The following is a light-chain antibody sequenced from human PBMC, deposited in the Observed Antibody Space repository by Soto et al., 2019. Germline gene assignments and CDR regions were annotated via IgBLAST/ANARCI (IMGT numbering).Light chain of an antibody. Sequence: SYELTQPPSVSVAPGKTARITCGGNKIGSKSVHWYQQKPGQAPVLVIYYDSDRPSGIPERFSGSNSGNTATLTISRVEAGDEADYYCQVWDSSSDHNYVFGTGTKLTVL. CDR2: YDS. CDR1: KIGSKS. CDR3: QVWDSSSDHNYV. J-gene: IGLJ1*01. V-gene: IGLV3-21*04.